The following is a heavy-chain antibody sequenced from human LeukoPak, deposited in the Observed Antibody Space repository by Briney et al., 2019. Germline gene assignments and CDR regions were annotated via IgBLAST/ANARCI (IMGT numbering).Heavy chain of an antibody. J-gene: IGHJ4*02. V-gene: IGHV3-21*01. CDR3: ARKDPYGDYDLSDY. CDR1: GFTFSSYS. Sequence: GGSLRLSCAAPGFTFSSYSMNWVRQAPGKGLEWVSSISSSSSYIYYADSVKGRFTISRDNAKNSLYLQMNSLRAEDTAVYYCARKDPYGDYDLSDYWGQGTLVTVSS. CDR2: ISSSSSYI. D-gene: IGHD4-17*01.